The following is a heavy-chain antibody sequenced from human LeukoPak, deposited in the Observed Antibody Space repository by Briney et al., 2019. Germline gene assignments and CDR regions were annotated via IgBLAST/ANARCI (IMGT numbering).Heavy chain of an antibody. CDR2: IIPIFGTA. CDR1: GGTFSSYA. CDR3: ARLYYGSGSYYNVYEPYYFDY. J-gene: IGHJ4*02. Sequence: SVKVSCKASGGTFSSYAISWVRQAPGQGLEWMGGIIPIFGTANYAQKFQGRVTITADESTSTAYMELSSLRSEDTAVYYCARLYYGSGSYYNVYEPYYFDYWGQGTLVTVSS. V-gene: IGHV1-69*01. D-gene: IGHD3-10*01.